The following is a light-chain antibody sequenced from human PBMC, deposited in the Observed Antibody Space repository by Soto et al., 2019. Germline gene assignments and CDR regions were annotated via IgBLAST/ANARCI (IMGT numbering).Light chain of an antibody. V-gene: IGLV2-14*03. Sequence: QSVLTQPASVSGSPGQSITISCTGTSNNVGVDHYVSWYQQYPGKAHKLMIYDVTNRPSGVSIRFSAYKSGNTASLTISGLQADDDDDYCCSGHTVMSTEVFGTGTKLTVL. CDR2: DVT. CDR3: SGHTVMSTEV. J-gene: IGLJ1*01. CDR1: SNNVGVDHY.